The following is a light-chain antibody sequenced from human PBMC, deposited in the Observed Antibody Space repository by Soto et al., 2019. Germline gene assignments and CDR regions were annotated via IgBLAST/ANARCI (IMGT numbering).Light chain of an antibody. CDR2: EVN. CDR3: SSHTSSNTRI. V-gene: IGLV2-14*03. Sequence: QSVLTQPASVSGSPGQSIALSCTGTSSDVGAYNYVSWYQQHPDKAPKLMIYEVNNRPSGVSNRFSGSKSVNTATLTISGLQAEDEADYYCSSHTSSNTRIFGTGTKVTVL. CDR1: SSDVGAYNY. J-gene: IGLJ1*01.